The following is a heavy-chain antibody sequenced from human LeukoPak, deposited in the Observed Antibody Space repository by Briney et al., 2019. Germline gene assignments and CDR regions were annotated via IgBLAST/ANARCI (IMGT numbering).Heavy chain of an antibody. Sequence: SVKVSCKASGGTFSSYAISWVRQAPGQGLEWMGRIIPILGIANYAQKFQGRVTITADKSTSTAYMELSSLRSEDTAVYYCARREDGDILDSNAFDVWGQGTMVTVSS. J-gene: IGHJ3*01. D-gene: IGHD3-9*01. CDR1: GGTFSSYA. V-gene: IGHV1-69*04. CDR2: IIPILGIA. CDR3: ARREDGDILDSNAFDV.